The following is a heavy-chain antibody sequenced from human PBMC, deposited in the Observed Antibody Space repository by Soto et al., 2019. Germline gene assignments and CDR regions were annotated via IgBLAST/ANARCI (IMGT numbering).Heavy chain of an antibody. Sequence: QVQLQESGPGLVKPSQTLSLTCTVSGGSISSGGYYWSWISQHPGKGLEWIGYIYYSGSTYYNPSLKSRVTISVDTSKNQFSLKLSSVTAADTAVYYCARAITIFGVGDNWFDPWGQGTLVTVSS. CDR1: GGSISSGGYY. D-gene: IGHD3-3*01. CDR2: IYYSGST. V-gene: IGHV4-31*03. CDR3: ARAITIFGVGDNWFDP. J-gene: IGHJ5*02.